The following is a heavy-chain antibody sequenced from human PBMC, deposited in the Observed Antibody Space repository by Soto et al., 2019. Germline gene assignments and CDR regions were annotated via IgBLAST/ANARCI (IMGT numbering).Heavy chain of an antibody. CDR3: ALDYYGSGSYYDY. V-gene: IGHV3-11*01. CDR1: GFTFSDYY. Sequence: GGSLRLSCAASGFTFSDYYMSWIRQAPGKGLEWVSYISSSGSTIYYADSVKGRFTISRDNAKNSLYLQMSSLRAEDTAVYYCALDYYGSGSYYDYWGQGTLVTVSS. J-gene: IGHJ4*02. D-gene: IGHD3-10*01. CDR2: ISSSGSTI.